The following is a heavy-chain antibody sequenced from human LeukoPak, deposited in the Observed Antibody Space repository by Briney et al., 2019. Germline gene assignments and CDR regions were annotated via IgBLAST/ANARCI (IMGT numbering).Heavy chain of an antibody. CDR2: ISSSSDYI. V-gene: IGHV3-21*01. CDR3: ARDYDGDY. D-gene: IGHD3-22*01. J-gene: IGHJ4*02. Sequence: GRSLILSCAASGFPLSSYSMNWVRQAPGKGLEWVSFISSSSDYIYYADSVKGRFTISRDNAKNSLYLQLNSLRAEDTAVYYCARDYDGDYWGQGTLVTVSS. CDR1: GFPLSSYS.